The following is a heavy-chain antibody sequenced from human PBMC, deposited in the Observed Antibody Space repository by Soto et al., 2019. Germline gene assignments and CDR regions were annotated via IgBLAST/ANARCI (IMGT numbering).Heavy chain of an antibody. J-gene: IGHJ6*02. V-gene: IGHV1-2*04. CDR2: INPNSGGT. D-gene: IGHD1-26*01. Sequence: QVQLVQSGAEVKKPGASVKVSCKASGYTFTGYYMHWVRQSPGQGLEGMGWINPNSGGTNYAQKFQGWVTMTRDTSISTAYMELSRRRSDDTAVYYCARARRQSYNSHYYGMDVWGQGTTVTVSS. CDR3: ARARRQSYNSHYYGMDV. CDR1: GYTFTGYY.